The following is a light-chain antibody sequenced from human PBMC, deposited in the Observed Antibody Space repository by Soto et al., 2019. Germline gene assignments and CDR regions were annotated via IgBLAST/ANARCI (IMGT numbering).Light chain of an antibody. CDR1: QSVSSY. J-gene: IGKJ1*01. V-gene: IGKV3-20*01. Sequence: EIVLTQSPGTLYLSPGERATLSCRASQSVSSYLAWYQQKPGQAPRLLIYGASSRATCIPDRFSGSGSGTDFTLTISRMEPGDFAVYYCQHYGSSRTFGQGTKVEIK. CDR3: QHYGSSRT. CDR2: GAS.